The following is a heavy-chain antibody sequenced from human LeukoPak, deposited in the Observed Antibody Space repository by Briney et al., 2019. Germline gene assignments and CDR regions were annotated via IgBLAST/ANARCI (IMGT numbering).Heavy chain of an antibody. J-gene: IGHJ6*03. Sequence: GGSLRLSCEASGFSFPYGMSWVRQAPGKGLEWVSYISSSGSTIYYADSVKGRFTISRDNAKNSLYLQMNSLRAEDTAVYYCARDGRGINPDYYYMDVWGKGTTVTISS. D-gene: IGHD3-10*01. V-gene: IGHV3-11*01. CDR1: GFSFPYG. CDR3: ARDGRGINPDYYYMDV. CDR2: ISSSGSTI.